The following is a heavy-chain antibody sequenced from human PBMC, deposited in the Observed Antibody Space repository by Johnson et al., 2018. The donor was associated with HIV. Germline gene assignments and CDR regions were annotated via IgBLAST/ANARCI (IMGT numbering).Heavy chain of an antibody. CDR2: IYSGGNT. V-gene: IGHV3-66*03. CDR3: ARPLGPPLWHDAFDI. CDR1: GFTVSNNY. Sequence: VQLVESGGGLIQPGGSLRLSCVASGFTVSNNYMHWVRQASGKGLEWVSVIYSGGNTYYADSVKVRFTISRDNSKNTLYLQMNSLRAEDTAVYYCARPLGPPLWHDAFDIWGQGTMVTVSS. J-gene: IGHJ3*02. D-gene: IGHD3-16*01.